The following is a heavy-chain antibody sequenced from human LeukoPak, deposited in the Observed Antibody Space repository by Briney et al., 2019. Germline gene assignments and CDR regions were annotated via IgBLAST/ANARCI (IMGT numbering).Heavy chain of an antibody. CDR3: ARSSGDYGGNADY. Sequence: SETLSLTCTVSGGSISSYYWSWIRQPPGKGLEWIGYIYYSGSTNYNPSLKSRVTISVDTSKSQFSLKLSSVTAADTAVYYCARSSGDYGGNADYWGQGTLVTVSS. V-gene: IGHV4-59*08. J-gene: IGHJ4*02. CDR1: GGSISSYY. D-gene: IGHD4-23*01. CDR2: IYYSGST.